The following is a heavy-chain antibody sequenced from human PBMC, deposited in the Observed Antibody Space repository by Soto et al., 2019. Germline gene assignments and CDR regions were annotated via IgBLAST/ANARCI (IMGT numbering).Heavy chain of an antibody. CDR3: ASLATVTDTAMVTWYFDY. CDR1: GGSISSGDYY. V-gene: IGHV4-30-4*02. J-gene: IGHJ4*02. CDR2: IYYSGST. Sequence: ASETLSLTCTVSGGSISSGDYYWSWIRQPPGKGLEWIGYIYYSGSTYYNPSLKSRVTISVDTSKNQFSLKLSSVTAADTAVYYCASLATVTDTAMVTWYFDYWGQGTLVTVSS. D-gene: IGHD5-18*01.